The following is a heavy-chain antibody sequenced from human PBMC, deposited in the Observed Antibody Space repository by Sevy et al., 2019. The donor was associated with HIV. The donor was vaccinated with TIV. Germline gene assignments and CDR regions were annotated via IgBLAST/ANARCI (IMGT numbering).Heavy chain of an antibody. CDR2: ISAYNGNT. Sequence: ASVKVSCKASGYTFTSYGISWVRRAPGQGLEWMGWISAYNGNTNYAQKLQGRVTMTTDTSTSTAYMELRSLRSDDTAVYYCARWFEFNFGVVNYGMDVWGQGTTVTVSS. CDR1: GYTFTSYG. J-gene: IGHJ6*02. CDR3: ARWFEFNFGVVNYGMDV. V-gene: IGHV1-18*01. D-gene: IGHD3-3*01.